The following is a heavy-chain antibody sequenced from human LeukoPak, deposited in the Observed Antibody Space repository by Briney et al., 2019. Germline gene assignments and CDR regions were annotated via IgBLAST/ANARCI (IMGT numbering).Heavy chain of an antibody. V-gene: IGHV4-59*01. Sequence: SETLSLTCTVSGGSISSYYWSWIRQPAGKGLEWIGYIYYSGSTNYNPSLKSRVTISVDTSKNQFSLKLSSVTAADTAVYYCARSIRRRYCSGGSCYSDYYYYYMDVWGKGTTVTVSS. D-gene: IGHD2-15*01. CDR1: GGSISSYY. CDR3: ARSIRRRYCSGGSCYSDYYYYYMDV. J-gene: IGHJ6*03. CDR2: IYYSGST.